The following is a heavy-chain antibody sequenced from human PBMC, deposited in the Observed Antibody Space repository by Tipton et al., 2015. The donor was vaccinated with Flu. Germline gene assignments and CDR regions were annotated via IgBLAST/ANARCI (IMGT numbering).Heavy chain of an antibody. CDR3: VRQNCGGDCYPDY. D-gene: IGHD2-21*02. V-gene: IGHV5-51*01. CDR1: GSSFSSYW. CDR2: IYPDDSDT. Sequence: QLVQSRAEVKKPGESLKISCKGSGSSFSSYWIAWVRQMPGRGLEWMGIIYPDDSDTRYSPSFQGQVTFSADKSFSTAYLQWSSLKASDTAIYFCVRQNCGGDCYPDYWGQGTLVTVSS. J-gene: IGHJ4*02.